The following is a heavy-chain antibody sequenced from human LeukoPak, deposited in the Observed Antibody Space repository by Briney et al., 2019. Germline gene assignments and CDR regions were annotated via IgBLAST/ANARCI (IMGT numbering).Heavy chain of an antibody. D-gene: IGHD6-13*01. J-gene: IGHJ5*02. CDR2: SGGST. CDR3: ARERRIAAAGKGNNWFDP. V-gene: IGHV1-46*01. Sequence: SGGSTSYAQKFQGRVTMTRDTSTSTVYMELSSLRSEDTAVYYCARERRIAAAGKGNNWFDPWGQGTLVTVSS.